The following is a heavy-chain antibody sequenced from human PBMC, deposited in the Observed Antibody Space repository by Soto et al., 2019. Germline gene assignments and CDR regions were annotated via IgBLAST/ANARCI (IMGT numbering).Heavy chain of an antibody. CDR2: IYSGGTT. V-gene: IGHV3-53*01. CDR3: ARDPEDGLGLD. J-gene: IGHJ4*02. CDR1: GFTVSSHY. Sequence: EVQLVESGGGLIQPGGSLRLSCAASGFTVSSHYMSWVRQAPGKGLEWVSVIYSGGTTYYADSVKGRFTISRDNSKNTLYLQMNSLRAEDTAVYYCARDPEDGLGLDWGQGTLVTVSS. D-gene: IGHD3-3*01.